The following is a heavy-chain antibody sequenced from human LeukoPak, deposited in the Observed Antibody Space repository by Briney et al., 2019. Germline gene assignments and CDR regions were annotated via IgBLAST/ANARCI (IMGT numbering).Heavy chain of an antibody. V-gene: IGHV1-46*01. CDR2: INPSGGST. Sequence: GAPVKVSCKASGGTFSSYAISWVRQAPGQGLEWMGIINPSGGSTSYAQKFQGRVTMTRDTSTSTVYMELSSLRSEDTAVYYCARGELTYGSGSYYISDYYGMDVWGQGTTVTVPS. CDR1: GGTFSSYA. D-gene: IGHD3-10*01. CDR3: ARGELTYGSGSYYISDYYGMDV. J-gene: IGHJ6*02.